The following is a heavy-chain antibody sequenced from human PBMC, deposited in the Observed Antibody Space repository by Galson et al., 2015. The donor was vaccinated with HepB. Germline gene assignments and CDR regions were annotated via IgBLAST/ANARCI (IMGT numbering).Heavy chain of an antibody. CDR1: GYTFTGNY. V-gene: IGHV1-2*02. CDR3: ARGPLPTFWSGYYYYLDY. D-gene: IGHD3-3*01. J-gene: IGHJ4*02. CDR2: INPKSGGT. Sequence: SVKVSCKASGYTFTGNYIHWVRQAPGQELEWMGWINPKSGGTNDAQKFQGRVTMTRDTSINMAYMELRRLRSDDTAVYFCARGPLPTFWSGYYYYLDYWGQGTLVTVSS.